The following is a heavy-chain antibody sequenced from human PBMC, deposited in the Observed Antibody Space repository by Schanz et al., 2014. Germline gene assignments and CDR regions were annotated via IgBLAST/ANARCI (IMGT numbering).Heavy chain of an antibody. D-gene: IGHD6-13*01. CDR3: AGATYSSSWYGGSEYFQH. CDR1: GYTFISYG. Sequence: QVQLVQSGAEVRKPGASVKVSCKASGYTFISYGISWVRQAPGQGLEWLGWISGSNGNTNYTQKFQGRVTMTIDPYTSTAYMELRSLRSDDTAVYYCAGATYSSSWYGGSEYFQHWGQGTLVTVSS. CDR2: ISGSNGNT. V-gene: IGHV1-18*01. J-gene: IGHJ1*01.